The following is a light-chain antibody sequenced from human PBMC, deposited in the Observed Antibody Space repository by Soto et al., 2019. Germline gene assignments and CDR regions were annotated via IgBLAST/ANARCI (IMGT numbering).Light chain of an antibody. V-gene: IGKV1-5*03. CDR1: QTISSW. CDR2: KAS. CDR3: QQYSNWRPIT. J-gene: IGKJ5*01. Sequence: DIQMTQSPSTLSGSVGDRVTITCRASQTISSWLAWYQQKPGKAPKLLIYKASTLKSGVPSRFSGSGSGTEFTLTISSLQPDDFAVYYCQQYSNWRPITFGQGTRLEI.